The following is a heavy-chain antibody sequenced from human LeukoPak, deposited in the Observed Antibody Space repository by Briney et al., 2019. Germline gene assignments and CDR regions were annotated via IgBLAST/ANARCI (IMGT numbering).Heavy chain of an antibody. J-gene: IGHJ4*02. CDR2: IIPILGIA. CDR3: AREQDYGDYVPFDY. CDR1: GGTFSSYA. Sequence: ASVKVSCKASGGTFSSYAISWVRQAPGQGLEWMGRIIPILGIANYAQKFQGRVTITADKSTSTAYMELSSLRSEDTAVYYCAREQDYGDYVPFDYWGQGTLVTVSS. D-gene: IGHD4-17*01. V-gene: IGHV1-69*04.